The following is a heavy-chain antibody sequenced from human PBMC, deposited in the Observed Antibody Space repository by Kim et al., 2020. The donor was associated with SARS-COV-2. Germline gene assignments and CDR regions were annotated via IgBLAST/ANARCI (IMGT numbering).Heavy chain of an antibody. CDR1: GFTFSSYA. V-gene: IGHV3-23*01. Sequence: GGSLRLSCAASGFTFSSYAMSWVRQAPGKGLEWVSAISGSGGSTYYADSVKGRFTISRDNSKNTLYLQMNSLRAEDTAVYYCAKKEGILLWFGELLLDAFDIWGQGTMVTVSS. J-gene: IGHJ3*02. CDR2: ISGSGGST. CDR3: AKKEGILLWFGELLLDAFDI. D-gene: IGHD3-10*01.